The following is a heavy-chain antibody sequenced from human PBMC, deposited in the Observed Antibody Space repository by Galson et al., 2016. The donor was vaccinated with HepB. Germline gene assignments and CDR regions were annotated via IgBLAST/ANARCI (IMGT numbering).Heavy chain of an antibody. V-gene: IGHV3-33*06. J-gene: IGHJ6*02. CDR2: IWYDGSSQ. CDR3: AKDGILGTTTQSKGMDV. Sequence: SLRLSCAASGFTFRTYNIHWVRQAPGKGLEWVAAIWYDGSSQYYADSVRGRFTISRDNSKNTLYLQMDSLRPEDTAVYYCAKDGILGTTTQSKGMDVWGQGTTVTVSS. D-gene: IGHD1-26*01. CDR1: GFTFRTYN.